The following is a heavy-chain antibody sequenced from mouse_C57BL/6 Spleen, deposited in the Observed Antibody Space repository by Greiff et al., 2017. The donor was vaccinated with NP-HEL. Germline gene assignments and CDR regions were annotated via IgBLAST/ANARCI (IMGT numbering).Heavy chain of an antibody. CDR3: ARSGLHAMDY. J-gene: IGHJ4*01. V-gene: IGHV1-64*01. D-gene: IGHD2-4*01. CDR1: GYTFTRYW. CDR2: IHPNSGST. Sequence: QVQLQQPGAELVKPGASVKLSCKASGYTFTRYWMHWVTQRPGQGLEWIGMIHPNSGSTNYNEKFKSKATLTVDKSSSTAYMQLSSLTSEDSAVYYCARSGLHAMDYWGQGTSVTVSS.